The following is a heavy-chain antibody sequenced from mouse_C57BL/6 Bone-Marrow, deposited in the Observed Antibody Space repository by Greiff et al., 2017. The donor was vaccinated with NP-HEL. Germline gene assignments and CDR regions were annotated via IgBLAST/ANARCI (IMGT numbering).Heavy chain of an antibody. V-gene: IGHV14-4*01. CDR1: GFNIKDDY. CDR3: TTCYFFAY. D-gene: IGHD2-12*01. CDR2: IDPANGDT. Sequence: EVQLQQSGAELVRPGASVKLSCTASGFNIKDDYMHWVKQRPEQGLEWIGWIDPANGDTEYASKFQGKATITADTSSNTAYLQLSSLTSEDTAVYYYTTCYFFAYWGQGTLVTVSA. J-gene: IGHJ3*01.